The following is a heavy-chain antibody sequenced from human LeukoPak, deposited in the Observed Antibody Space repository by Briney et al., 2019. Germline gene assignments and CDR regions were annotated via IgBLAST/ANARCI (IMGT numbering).Heavy chain of an antibody. J-gene: IGHJ3*02. V-gene: IGHV4-39*07. CDR2: IYYSGST. D-gene: IGHD1-1*01. CDR1: GDSINYYY. CDR3: APPTGDPRPPI. Sequence: KPSETLSLTCSVSGDSINYYYWGWIRQPPGKGLGWVGSIYYSGSTYYNPSLKSRVTISVDTSKNKFSLKLSSLTAPDTAVYYCAPPTGDPRPPISGQGTMLTAS.